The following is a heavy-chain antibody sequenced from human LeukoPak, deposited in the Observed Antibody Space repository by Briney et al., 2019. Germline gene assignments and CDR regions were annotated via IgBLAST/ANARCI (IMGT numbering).Heavy chain of an antibody. CDR1: GFTFSSYG. CDR3: AKVRGSGRGYFDY. J-gene: IGHJ4*02. V-gene: IGHV3-30*18. Sequence: GGSLRLSCAASGFTFSSYGMHWVRQAPGKGLEWVAVISYDGSNKYYADSVKGRFTISRDNSKNTLYLQMNSLRAEDTAVYYCAKVRGSGRGYFDYWGQGTLVTVSS. D-gene: IGHD3-10*01. CDR2: ISYDGSNK.